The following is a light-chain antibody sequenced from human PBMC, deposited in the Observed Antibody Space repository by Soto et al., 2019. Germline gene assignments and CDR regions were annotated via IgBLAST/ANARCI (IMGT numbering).Light chain of an antibody. Sequence: QSVLTQPPSASGTPGQRTTISCSGSSSNIGRNAVSWYQQLPGTAPKLLIHNNNQRPSGVPDRITGSKSGTSASLAISGLQSEDESDYYCAAWDDSLNGWVFGGGTQLTVL. CDR2: NNN. J-gene: IGLJ3*02. CDR3: AAWDDSLNGWV. CDR1: SSNIGRNA. V-gene: IGLV1-44*01.